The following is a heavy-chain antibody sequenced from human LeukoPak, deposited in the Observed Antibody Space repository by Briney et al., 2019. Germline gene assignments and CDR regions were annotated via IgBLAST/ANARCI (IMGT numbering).Heavy chain of an antibody. CDR1: GFTFSSYA. CDR2: ISNDETNK. J-gene: IGHJ6*02. V-gene: IGHV3-30-3*01. CDR3: ARDSGRYISGQGPYYYHGMDV. Sequence: GGSLRLSCAASGFTFSSYALHWVRQAPVKGLEWVAVISNDETNKYYADSAKGRFTISRDNSKNTLYLQMNSLRPEDTAVYYCARDSGRYISGQGPYYYHGMDVWGQGTTVTVSS. D-gene: IGHD6-19*01.